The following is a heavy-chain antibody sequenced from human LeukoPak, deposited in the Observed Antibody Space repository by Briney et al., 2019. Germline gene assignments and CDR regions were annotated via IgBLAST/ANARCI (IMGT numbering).Heavy chain of an antibody. J-gene: IGHJ4*02. CDR1: GFTFSSYA. D-gene: IGHD6-19*01. V-gene: IGHV3-7*05. CDR3: ARDNGGTGWVH. Sequence: GGSLRLSCAASGFTFSSYAMSWVRQAPGTGLEWVANIKDNGNEKHYGDSVKGRFTISRDNAKNSLYLQMDSLRPEDSAVYYCARDNGGTGWVHWGQGTLVTVSS. CDR2: IKDNGNEK.